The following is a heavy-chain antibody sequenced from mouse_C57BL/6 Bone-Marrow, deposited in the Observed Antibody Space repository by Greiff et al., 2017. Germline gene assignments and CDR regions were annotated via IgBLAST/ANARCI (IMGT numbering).Heavy chain of an antibody. D-gene: IGHD1-1*01. CDR2: ILPGSGST. CDR3: ARYFIPAWFAY. V-gene: IGHV1-9*01. Sequence: VQLQQSGAELMKPGASVSLSCTATGYTFTGYWIEWVQQRPGHGLEWIGEILPGSGSTNYNAKFKGKATFTADTSSHTAYMQLSRLTTEDTAIYYSARYFIPAWFAYWGQGTLVTVSA. J-gene: IGHJ3*01. CDR1: GYTFTGYW.